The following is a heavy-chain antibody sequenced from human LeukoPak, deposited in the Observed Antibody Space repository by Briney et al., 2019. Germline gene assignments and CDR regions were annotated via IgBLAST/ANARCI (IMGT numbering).Heavy chain of an antibody. V-gene: IGHV3-21*04. D-gene: IGHD6-6*01. Sequence: PGGSLRLSCAASGFTFSSYSMNWVRQAPGKGLEWVSSISSSSSYIYYADSVKGRFTISRDNAKNSLYLQMNSLRAEDTAVYYCAKAPYSSSSSTTRFDYWGQGTLVTVSS. J-gene: IGHJ4*02. CDR1: GFTFSSYS. CDR3: AKAPYSSSSSTTRFDY. CDR2: ISSSSSYI.